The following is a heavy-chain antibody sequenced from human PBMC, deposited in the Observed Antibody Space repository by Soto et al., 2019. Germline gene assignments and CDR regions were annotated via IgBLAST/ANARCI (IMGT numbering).Heavy chain of an antibody. V-gene: IGHV4-34*01. CDR2: IHQSGTT. Sequence: SETLSLTCDGGSLSGYYWSWIRQSPGVGLEWIGEIHQSGTTNYNPSLKSRVTISVDVSKNQFFLRLNSLRAEDTAVYYCAKRDYYDSSDYYLYYFDHWGQGTLVTVSS. CDR1: GGSLSGYY. D-gene: IGHD3-22*01. J-gene: IGHJ4*02. CDR3: AKRDYYDSSDYYLYYFDH.